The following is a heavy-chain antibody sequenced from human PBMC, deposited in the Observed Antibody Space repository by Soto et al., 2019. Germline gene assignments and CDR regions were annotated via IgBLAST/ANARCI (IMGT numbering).Heavy chain of an antibody. Sequence: SETLSLTCTVSGGSLTNYYWSWIRQPPGKGLEWIGYIYYSGGTNYNPSLKSRVTISVDTSNSQFSLKLTSMTAADTAMYYCAREAGLRYPFDPWGQGTLVTVSS. V-gene: IGHV4-59*01. CDR1: GGSLTNYY. CDR3: AREAGLRYPFDP. J-gene: IGHJ5*02. D-gene: IGHD5-18*01. CDR2: IYYSGGT.